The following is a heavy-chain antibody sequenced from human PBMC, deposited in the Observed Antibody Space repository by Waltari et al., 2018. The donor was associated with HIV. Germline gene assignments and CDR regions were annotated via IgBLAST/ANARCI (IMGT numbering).Heavy chain of an antibody. J-gene: IGHJ4*02. V-gene: IGHV3-23*01. Sequence: EVQFLESVGGLGGPGGSLCLSFVAPGCTFCLVSVRWVRQAPGKGLEWVSSISRSASATYYADSVKGRATISRDNSMDMLSLHIKSLRVDDTAVYHCVTSGYNFVEFGHRLDFWGRGILVTVS. D-gene: IGHD5-18*01. CDR3: VTSGYNFVEFGHRLDF. CDR1: GCTFCLVS. CDR2: ISRSASAT.